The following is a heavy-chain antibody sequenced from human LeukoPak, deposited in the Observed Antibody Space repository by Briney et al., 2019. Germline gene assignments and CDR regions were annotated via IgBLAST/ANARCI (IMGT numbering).Heavy chain of an antibody. V-gene: IGHV4-59*11. Sequence: SETLSLTCAVSGDSFSSHYWTWIRQPPGTGLEWIGYISHIGRTNYNPSLKSQVTISIDTSKNQFSLKLRSVTAADTAVYYCARDLVTVTKGFDIWGQGTMVSVSS. CDR2: ISHIGRT. CDR3: ARDLVTVTKGFDI. D-gene: IGHD4-17*01. CDR1: GDSFSSHY. J-gene: IGHJ3*02.